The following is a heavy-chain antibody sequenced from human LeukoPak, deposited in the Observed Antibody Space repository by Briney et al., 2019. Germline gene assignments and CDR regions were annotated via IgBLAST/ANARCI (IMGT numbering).Heavy chain of an antibody. CDR1: GFTLSSYW. Sequence: PGGSLRLSCAASGFTLSSYWMHWVRQAPGKGLVWVSRINSDGSSTSYADSVKGRFTISRDNAKNTLYLQMNSLRAEDTAVYYCAREEGITMVRDIGFDPWGQGTLVTVSS. J-gene: IGHJ5*02. D-gene: IGHD3-10*01. CDR2: INSDGSST. CDR3: AREEGITMVRDIGFDP. V-gene: IGHV3-74*01.